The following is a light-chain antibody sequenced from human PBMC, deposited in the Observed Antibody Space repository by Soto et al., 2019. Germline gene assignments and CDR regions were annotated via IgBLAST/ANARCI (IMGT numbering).Light chain of an antibody. CDR1: SSDVGGYNY. CDR3: ASFAGSNVL. V-gene: IGLV2-8*01. J-gene: IGLJ2*01. Sequence: QSALTQPPSASGSPGQSVTISCTGTSSDVGGYNYVSWYQKHPGKAPKVMIYEVSKRPSGVPDRFSGSKSGNTASLTVSGLQAEDEADYYCASFAGSNVLFGGWTKLTVL. CDR2: EVS.